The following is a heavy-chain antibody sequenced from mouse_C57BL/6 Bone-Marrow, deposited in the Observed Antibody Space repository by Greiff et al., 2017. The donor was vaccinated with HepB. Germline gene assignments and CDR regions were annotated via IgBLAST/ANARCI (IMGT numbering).Heavy chain of an antibody. CDR2: IYPRSGNT. Sequence: QVQLKESGAELARPGASVKLSCKASGYTFTSYGISWVKQRTGQGLEWIGEIYPRSGNTYYNEKLKGKATLTADKSSSTAYMELRSLTSEDSAVYFCARPYSNPSMDYWGQGTSVTVSS. V-gene: IGHV1-81*01. CDR3: ARPYSNPSMDY. CDR1: GYTFTSYG. J-gene: IGHJ4*01. D-gene: IGHD2-5*01.